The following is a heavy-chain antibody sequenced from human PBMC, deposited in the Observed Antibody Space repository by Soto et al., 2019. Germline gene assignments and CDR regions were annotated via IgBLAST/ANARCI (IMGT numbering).Heavy chain of an antibody. V-gene: IGHV3-23*01. Sequence: GGSLRLSCTASGFTFSTSAMSWVRQAPGRGLEWVSGISGSGAGTYYADSVKGRFTISRDNSKNTLYLQMSGLRAEDAAVYYCAKGPTVFGAVISFDYYYGMYVWGQGTPVTVSS. CDR2: ISGSGAGT. CDR3: AKGPTVFGAVISFDYYYGMYV. D-gene: IGHD3-3*01. J-gene: IGHJ6*02. CDR1: GFTFSTSA.